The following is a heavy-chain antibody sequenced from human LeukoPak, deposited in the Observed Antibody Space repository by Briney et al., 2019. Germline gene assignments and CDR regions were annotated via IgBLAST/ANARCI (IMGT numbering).Heavy chain of an antibody. J-gene: IGHJ5*02. CDR1: GGSFSGYY. V-gene: IGHV4-34*01. CDR3: ARHRRYCSSTSCYSNWFDP. CDR2: IDHSGST. D-gene: IGHD2-2*01. Sequence: PSETLSLTCAVYGGSFSGYYWSWIRQPPGKGLEWIGEIDHSGSTNYNPSLKSRVTILVDTSKNQFSLKLSSVTAADTAVYYCARHRRYCSSTSCYSNWFDPWGQGTLVTVSS.